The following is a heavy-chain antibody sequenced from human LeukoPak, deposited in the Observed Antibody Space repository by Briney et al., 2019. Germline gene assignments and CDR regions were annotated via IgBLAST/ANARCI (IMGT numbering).Heavy chain of an antibody. J-gene: IGHJ4*02. CDR3: ARHGYTASHFFLDY. V-gene: IGHV4-4*07. Sequence: SETLSLTCSVSTGSINSYYWGWVRQPAGRGLQWIGRIHTTGRADYDPSLQSRVAMSIDTSRKQFSLNLKSVTAADTATYFCARHGYTASHFFLDYWSQGAPVTVSS. CDR2: IHTTGRA. CDR1: TGSINSYY. D-gene: IGHD5-18*01.